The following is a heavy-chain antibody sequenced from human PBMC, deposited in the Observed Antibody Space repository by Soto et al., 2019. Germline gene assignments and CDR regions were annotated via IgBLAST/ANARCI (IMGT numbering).Heavy chain of an antibody. J-gene: IGHJ3*02. V-gene: IGHV1-8*01. CDR3: AREISDGYCSGGSCYEGFDI. D-gene: IGHD2-15*01. CDR2: MNPKSSKT. Sequence: QVQLVQSGAEVKKPGASVKVSCKASGYPFSSYDINWVRQATGQGLEWMGWMNPKSSKTGYAQKFQGRVTMTRTTSINTAYLELTSLRSEDTAVYYCAREISDGYCSGGSCYEGFDIWGKGTMVTVSS. CDR1: GYPFSSYD.